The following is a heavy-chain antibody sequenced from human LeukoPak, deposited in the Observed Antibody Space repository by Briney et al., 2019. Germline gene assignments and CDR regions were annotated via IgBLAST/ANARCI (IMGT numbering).Heavy chain of an antibody. Sequence: SETLPLTCTVSGDSISSGDYYWSWIRQPPGKGLEWIGYIYYSGSTNYNPSLKSRVTISVDTSKNQFSLKLSSVTAADTAVYYCARGTGIQLWLVLAPDYYFDYWGQGTLVTVSS. J-gene: IGHJ4*02. CDR1: GDSISSGDYY. CDR3: ARGTGIQLWLVLAPDYYFDY. CDR2: IYYSGST. V-gene: IGHV4-61*08. D-gene: IGHD5-18*01.